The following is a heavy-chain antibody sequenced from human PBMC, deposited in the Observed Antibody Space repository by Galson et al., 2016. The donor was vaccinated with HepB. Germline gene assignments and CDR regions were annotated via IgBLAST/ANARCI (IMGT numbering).Heavy chain of an antibody. CDR1: GYRFSDYA. CDR2: IDAGDVNA. J-gene: IGHJ4*02. CDR3: ARGFRIAADY. Sequence: SVKVSCKASGYRFSDYAMHWVRQAPGQSLEWMGWIDAGDVNAEYSEKFQGRVTISRDTSATTVSMELSSLRTEETAMYYCARGFRIAADYWGQGTQVTISS. V-gene: IGHV1-3*01. D-gene: IGHD6-13*01.